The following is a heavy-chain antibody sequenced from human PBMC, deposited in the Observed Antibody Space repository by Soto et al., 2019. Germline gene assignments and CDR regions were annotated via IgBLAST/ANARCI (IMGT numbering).Heavy chain of an antibody. CDR1: GYTFTSYG. CDR3: ATTRYSGYDMAY. V-gene: IGHV1-18*04. D-gene: IGHD5-12*01. Sequence: GASLKVSCKASGYTFTSYGISWVRQAPGQGLEWMGWISAYNGNTNYAQKLQGRVTMTTDTSTSTAYMELRSLRSDDTAVYYCATTRYSGYDMAYWGQGTLVTVSS. CDR2: ISAYNGNT. J-gene: IGHJ4*02.